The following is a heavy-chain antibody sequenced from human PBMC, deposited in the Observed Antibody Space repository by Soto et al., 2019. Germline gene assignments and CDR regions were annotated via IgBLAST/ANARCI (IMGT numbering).Heavy chain of an antibody. V-gene: IGHV3-53*04. Sequence: PDGSLRLSCAASGFTVSSNYMSWVRQAPGKGLEWVSVIYSGGSTYYADSVKGRFTLSRHNSKNALYLQMNSPRAEVTAVYCCGVGDSSGYYTPKGPFAYLGLGTLVKVSS. D-gene: IGHD3-22*01. CDR1: GFTVSSNY. CDR3: GVGDSSGYYTPKGPFAY. J-gene: IGHJ4*02. CDR2: IYSGGST.